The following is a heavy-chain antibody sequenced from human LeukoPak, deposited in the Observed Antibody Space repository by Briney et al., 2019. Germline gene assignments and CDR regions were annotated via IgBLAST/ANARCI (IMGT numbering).Heavy chain of an antibody. CDR3: ARAGSITILRGVTGSQFDY. CDR2: INPSGGST. J-gene: IGHJ4*02. Sequence: ASVKVSCKASGYTFTNYYMHWVRQAPGHGLEWVGIINPSGGSTSYAQKFQGRVTMTRDTSTSTVYMDLSSLRSEDTAVYYCARAGSITILRGVTGSQFDYWGQGTLVTVSS. CDR1: GYTFTNYY. D-gene: IGHD3-10*01. V-gene: IGHV1-46*01.